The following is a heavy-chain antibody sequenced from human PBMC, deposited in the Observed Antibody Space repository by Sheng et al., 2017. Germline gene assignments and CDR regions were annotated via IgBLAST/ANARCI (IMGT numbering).Heavy chain of an antibody. J-gene: IGHJ6*03. CDR1: WRHQNSSDY. Sequence: QLQLQESGPGXVKPSETLSLTLHCLWWRHQNSSDYWGWIRQSPGKGLEWIGNIYYTGSSYTPRPSGVSHPVRGPVQEPVLPEIRSVTAADTSVYYCVSLTSGWDHYYYFYVDVWGKGTAVSVSS. D-gene: IGHD6-19*01. CDR2: IYYTGSS. V-gene: IGHV4-39*01. CDR3: VSLTSGWDHYYYFYVDV.